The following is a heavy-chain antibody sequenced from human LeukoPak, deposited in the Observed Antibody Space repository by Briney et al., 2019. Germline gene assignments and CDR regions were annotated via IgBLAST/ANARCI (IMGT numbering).Heavy chain of an antibody. V-gene: IGHV4-39*06. CDR3: QRQIAVVAPTDPTWFDS. Sequence: SDTLSLTCTVSGDSISSSTYYWGWIRKPPGKGLEWIGSGYYSGSTYYTPSLKSRVTISLDTSMNHFALRLTSVTAPDTAFYYCQRQIAVVAPTDPTWFDSWGQGTMVSVSS. CDR2: GYYSGST. CDR1: GDSISSSTYY. D-gene: IGHD2-21*01. J-gene: IGHJ5*01.